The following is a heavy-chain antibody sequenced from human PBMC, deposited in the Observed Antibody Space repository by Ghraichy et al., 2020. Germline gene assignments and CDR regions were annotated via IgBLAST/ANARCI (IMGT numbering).Heavy chain of an antibody. CDR1: GFTFSDFN. CDR2: ISSTSSYI. Sequence: GESLRLSCEASGFTFSDFNMNWVRQAPGKGLEWVSSISSTSSYIYYADAVQGRFTISRDNARNSLFLQMNSLRAEDSAIYYCARSGLRFYDWLSEARYDFDYWGQGARITVSS. CDR3: ARSGLRFYDWLSEARYDFDY. J-gene: IGHJ4*02. D-gene: IGHD3-9*01. V-gene: IGHV3-21*01.